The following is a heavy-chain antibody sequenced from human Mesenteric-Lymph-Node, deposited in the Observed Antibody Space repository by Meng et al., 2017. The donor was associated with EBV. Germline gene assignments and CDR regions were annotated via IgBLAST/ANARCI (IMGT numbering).Heavy chain of an antibody. CDR1: RVPICGLFYT. CDR2: ICHTWSR. Sequence: AQGPVTHSGPLSLHCPLLRVPICGLFYTWGRLRKPPGKGLEWFGGICHTWSRWYNASLKSRVVMAVDTSRDQFSLKMTSVTAADTALYYCARGLHKSDSLGYHYWFDPWGQGTLVTVSS. J-gene: IGHJ5*02. CDR3: ARGLHKSDSLGYHYWFDP. D-gene: IGHD3-22*01. V-gene: IGHV4-39*07.